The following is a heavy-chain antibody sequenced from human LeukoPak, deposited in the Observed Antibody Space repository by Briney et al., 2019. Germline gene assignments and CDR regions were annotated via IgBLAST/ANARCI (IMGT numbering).Heavy chain of an antibody. V-gene: IGHV3-30*02. CDR1: GFLFRSNG. D-gene: IGHD3-3*01. CDR2: IRSDGNVT. J-gene: IGHJ4*02. CDR3: AKDHGFWSGFLF. Sequence: PGGSLRLSCAASGFLFRSNGMHWVRQAPGKGLEWVAFIRSDGNVTKYLDSIKGRFTISRDNSKNILYLQLNDVRPDDTAVYFCAKDHGFWSGFLFWGQGTLVTVSS.